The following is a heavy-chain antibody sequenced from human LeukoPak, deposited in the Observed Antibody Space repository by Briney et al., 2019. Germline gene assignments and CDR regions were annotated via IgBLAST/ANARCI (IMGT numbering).Heavy chain of an antibody. D-gene: IGHD2-2*01. CDR3: ARDGCSSTSCYVFDY. CDR1: GGSISSYY. Sequence: SETLSLTCTVSGGSISSYYWSWIRQPAGKGLEWIGRIYTSGSTNYNPSLKSRVTMSVDTSKNQFSLKLSSVTAADPAVYYCARDGCSSTSCYVFDYWGQGTLVTVSS. V-gene: IGHV4-4*07. CDR2: IYTSGST. J-gene: IGHJ4*02.